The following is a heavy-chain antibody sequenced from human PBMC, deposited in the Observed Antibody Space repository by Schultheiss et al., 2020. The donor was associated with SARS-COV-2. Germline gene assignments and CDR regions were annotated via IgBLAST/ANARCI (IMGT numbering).Heavy chain of an antibody. CDR2: IYYSGST. CDR3: ARDLRAEVVTAFDS. CDR1: GGSVSSGSYY. D-gene: IGHD2-21*02. Sequence: SETLSLTCTVSGGSVSSGSYYWSWIRQPPGKGLEWIGSIYYSGSTYYNPSLKSRVTISVDTSQNHFSLRLNSMTAADTAVYYCARDLRAEVVTAFDSWGQGTLVTVSS. V-gene: IGHV4-39*02. J-gene: IGHJ5*01.